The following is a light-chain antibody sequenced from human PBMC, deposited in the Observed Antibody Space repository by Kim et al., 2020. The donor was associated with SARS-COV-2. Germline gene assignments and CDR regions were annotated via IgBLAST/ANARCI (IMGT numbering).Light chain of an antibody. CDR2: GND. J-gene: IGLJ2*01. CDR1: TSNIGTNY. CDR3: AAWDDNISGPT. V-gene: IGLV1-47*01. Sequence: GQTVTISCSGTTSNIGTNYVYWYQQVPGTAPKLLIYGNDRRPSGVPDRFAGSKSGTSASLAISGLRSEDESDYFCAAWDDNISGPTFGGGTKLTVL.